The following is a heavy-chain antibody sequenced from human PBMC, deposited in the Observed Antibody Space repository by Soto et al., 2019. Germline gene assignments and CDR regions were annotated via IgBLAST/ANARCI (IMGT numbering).Heavy chain of an antibody. CDR1: GSSITSGDW. CDR3: ARTKQGSGWTFDY. J-gene: IGHJ4*02. CDR2: IHTSGVT. D-gene: IGHD6-19*01. V-gene: IGHV4-4*02. Sequence: TSETLSLTCAVSGSSITSGDWWGWVRQPPGKGLEWIGEIHTSGVTNYSPSLKSRVSMSVDKSKNQFSLNLSSVTAADTAIFYCARTKQGSGWTFDYWSQGTLVTVS.